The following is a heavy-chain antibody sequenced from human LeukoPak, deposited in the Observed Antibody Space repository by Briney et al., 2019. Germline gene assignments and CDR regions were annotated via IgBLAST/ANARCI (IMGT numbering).Heavy chain of an antibody. V-gene: IGHV4-38-2*02. CDR3: ARVRGGAFDI. D-gene: IGHD3-10*01. CDR2: IYHSGST. J-gene: IGHJ3*02. CDR1: GYSISSGYY. Sequence: SETLSLTCTVSGYSISSGYYWGWIRQPPGKGLEWIGSIYHSGSTYYNPSLKSRVTISVDTSKNQFSLKLSSVTAADTAVYYCARVRGGAFDIWGQGTMVTVSS.